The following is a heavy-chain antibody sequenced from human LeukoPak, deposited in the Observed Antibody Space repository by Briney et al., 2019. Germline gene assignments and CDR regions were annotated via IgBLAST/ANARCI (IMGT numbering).Heavy chain of an antibody. D-gene: IGHD3-10*01. Sequence: GGSLTLSCAASGFTFSSNSLNWFLRAPGKGLEWISSISSSSSYMYYADSVKGRFTICRDNAKNSLYLQMNSLRAEDTAVYYCARDNGGYMVRGTNLLGFDPWGEGTLVTVSS. CDR1: GFTFSSNS. V-gene: IGHV3-21*01. CDR2: ISSSSSYM. CDR3: ARDNGGYMVRGTNLLGFDP. J-gene: IGHJ5*02.